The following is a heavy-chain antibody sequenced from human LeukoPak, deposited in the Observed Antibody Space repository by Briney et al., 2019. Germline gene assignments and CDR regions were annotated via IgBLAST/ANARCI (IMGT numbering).Heavy chain of an antibody. CDR3: ARSNNGGWGYCDY. CDR2: IWYDGSNK. J-gene: IGHJ4*02. D-gene: IGHD3-16*01. V-gene: IGHV3-33*01. CDR1: GFSFSNYG. Sequence: GGSLRLSSAASGFSFSNYGMRWVRQAPGKGLEGVAVIWYDGSNKYYADSVTGRFTISRDKSKNTLYVQMSRLRAEDTAVYYCARSNNGGWGYCDYWGQGSLVTVSS.